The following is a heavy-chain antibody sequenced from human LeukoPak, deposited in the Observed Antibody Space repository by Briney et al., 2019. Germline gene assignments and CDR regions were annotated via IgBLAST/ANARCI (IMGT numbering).Heavy chain of an antibody. CDR3: ARDRRSIAARFGFAP. D-gene: IGHD6-6*01. CDR1: GFTFSSYS. J-gene: IGHJ5*02. CDR2: ISSSSSYI. Sequence: GSLRLSCAASGFTFSSYSMNWVRQAPGKGLEWVSSISSSSSYIYYADSVKGRFTISRDNAKNSLYLQMNSLRAEDTAVYYCARDRRSIAARFGFAPWGQGTLVTVSS. V-gene: IGHV3-21*01.